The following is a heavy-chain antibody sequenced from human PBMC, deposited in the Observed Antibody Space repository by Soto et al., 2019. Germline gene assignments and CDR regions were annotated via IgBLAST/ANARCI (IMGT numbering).Heavy chain of an antibody. CDR1: GSSFRNYY. D-gene: IGHD3-22*01. J-gene: IGHJ4*02. V-gene: IGHV4-4*07. Sequence: PSETLSRTFCVSGSSFRNYYLDCIRQSPGKGLEWIGRVHTTSATPNYSPSLKGRVAITADLSRKKVSLRLTSVTAADTAMYYCTRSSQNPGYSCYSVDCWRQVTRVTVSS. CDR2: VHTTSATP. CDR3: TRSSQNPGYSCYSVDC.